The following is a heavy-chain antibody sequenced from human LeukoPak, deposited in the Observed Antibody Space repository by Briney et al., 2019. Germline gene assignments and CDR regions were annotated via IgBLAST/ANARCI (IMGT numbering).Heavy chain of an antibody. D-gene: IGHD1-1*01. CDR1: GYSFTTYW. Sequence: GESLKISCNASGYSFTTYWIGWVRQMPGKGLEWMGIIFPSNSNNRYSPSFEGQVTISADKSISTAYLQWNSLRASDTAMYYCARLRYGSHPWGQGTMVTVSS. V-gene: IGHV5-51*01. J-gene: IGHJ3*01. CDR2: IFPSNSNN. CDR3: ARLRYGSHP.